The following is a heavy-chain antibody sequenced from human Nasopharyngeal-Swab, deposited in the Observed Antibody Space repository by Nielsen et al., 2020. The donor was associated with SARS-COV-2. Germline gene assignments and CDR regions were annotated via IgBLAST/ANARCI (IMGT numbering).Heavy chain of an antibody. CDR2: INSDGSST. V-gene: IGHV3-74*01. CDR3: AKDIAVAGTGAFDI. CDR1: GFTFSSYW. Sequence: GESLKISCAASGFTFSSYWMHWVRQAPGKGLVWVSRINSDGSSTSYADSVKGRFTISRDNAKNSLYLQMNSLRAEDTALYYCAKDIAVAGTGAFDIWGQGTMVTVSS. J-gene: IGHJ3*02. D-gene: IGHD6-19*01.